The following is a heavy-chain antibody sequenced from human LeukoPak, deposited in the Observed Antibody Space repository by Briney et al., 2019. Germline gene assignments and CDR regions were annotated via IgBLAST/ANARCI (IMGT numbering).Heavy chain of an antibody. D-gene: IGHD3-16*01. CDR2: ISQSRST. CDR3: ARGRDYIWGMSGY. V-gene: IGHV4-34*01. Sequence: PSETLSLTCAVYDGSLSGYWWSWIRQSPGKGLEWIGEISQSRSTNYNPSFKSRATVSGDTSNKQVSLKMTSVTAADTAVYFCARGRDYIWGMSGYWGQGTQVIVSS. J-gene: IGHJ4*02. CDR1: DGSLSGYW.